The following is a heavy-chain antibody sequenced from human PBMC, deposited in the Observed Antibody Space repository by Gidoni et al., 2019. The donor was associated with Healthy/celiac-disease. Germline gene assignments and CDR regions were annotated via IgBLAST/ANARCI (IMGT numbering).Heavy chain of an antibody. CDR3: ARRVGAGYSSGWWSPNSNWFDP. D-gene: IGHD6-19*01. CDR2: IYYSGST. CDR1: GGSISSSRYY. J-gene: IGHJ5*02. V-gene: IGHV4-39*01. Sequence: QLQLQESGPGLVKPSETLSLTCTVSGGSISSSRYYWGWIRQPPGKGLEGIGSIYYSGSTYYNPSLKSRVTISVDTSKNQFSLKLSSVTAADTAVYYCARRVGAGYSSGWWSPNSNWFDPWGQGTLVTVSS.